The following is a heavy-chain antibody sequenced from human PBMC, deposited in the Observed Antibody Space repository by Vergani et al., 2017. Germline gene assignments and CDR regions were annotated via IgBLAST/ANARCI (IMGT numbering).Heavy chain of an antibody. CDR3: AKDHSPGIAVAGPGS. CDR1: GFTFSSYG. D-gene: IGHD6-19*01. J-gene: IGHJ4*02. V-gene: IGHV3-30*18. Sequence: QVQLVESGGGVVQPGRSLRLSCAASGFTFSSYGMHWVRQAPGKGLEWVAVISYDGSNKYYADSVKGRFTISRDNSKNTLYLQMNSLRAEDTAVYYCAKDHSPGIAVAGPGSWGQGTLVTVSS. CDR2: ISYDGSNK.